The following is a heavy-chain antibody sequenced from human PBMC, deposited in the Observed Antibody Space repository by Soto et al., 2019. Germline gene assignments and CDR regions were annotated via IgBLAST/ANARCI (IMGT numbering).Heavy chain of an antibody. Sequence: QVQLVESGGGVVQPGRSLRLSCAASGFTFSSYAMHWVRQAPGKGLEWVAVISYDGSNKYYADSVKGRFTISRDNSKNTLYLQMNSLRAEDTAVYYCARHYGSADGFDYWGQGTLVTVSS. CDR2: ISYDGSNK. V-gene: IGHV3-30-3*01. CDR1: GFTFSSYA. CDR3: ARHYGSADGFDY. J-gene: IGHJ4*02. D-gene: IGHD3-10*01.